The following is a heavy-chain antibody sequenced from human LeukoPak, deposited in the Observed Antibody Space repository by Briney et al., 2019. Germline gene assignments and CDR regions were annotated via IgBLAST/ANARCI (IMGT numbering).Heavy chain of an antibody. J-gene: IGHJ5*02. V-gene: IGHV3-20*04. D-gene: IGHD6-13*01. CDR3: ASHSSSWYGWFDP. CDR2: INWNGGST. CDR1: GFTFSSYE. Sequence: GGSLRLSCAASGFTFSSYEMNWVRQAPGKGLEWVSGINWNGGSTGYADSVKGRFTISRDNAKNSLYLQMNSLRAEDTALYYCASHSSSWYGWFDPWGQGTLVTVSS.